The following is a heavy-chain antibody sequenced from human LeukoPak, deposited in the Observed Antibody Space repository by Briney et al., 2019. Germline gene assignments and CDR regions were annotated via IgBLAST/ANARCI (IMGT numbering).Heavy chain of an antibody. CDR3: VRESRPGGAMGLYHNLDY. D-gene: IGHD1-1*01. V-gene: IGHV3-7*01. J-gene: IGHJ4*02. Sequence: GRSLRLSCAASGFTFSSYAMHWVRQAPGKGLEWVANIKEDGTEKNLVDSVKGRFTISRDNTKNLLFLEMNNLRGDDTAIYYCVRESRPGGAMGLYHNLDYWGQGTLVAVSS. CDR1: GFTFSSYA. CDR2: IKEDGTEK.